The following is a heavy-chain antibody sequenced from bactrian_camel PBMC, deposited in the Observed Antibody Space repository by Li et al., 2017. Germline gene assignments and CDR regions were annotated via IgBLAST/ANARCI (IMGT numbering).Heavy chain of an antibody. J-gene: IGHJ4*01. CDR1: GDIHSRYC. D-gene: IGHD1*01. Sequence: QVQLVESGGGSVQAGGSLRLSCAASGDIHSRYCWAWFRQAPGQEREGVAGLDSDGDATYADSVKGRFIISKDIAKNILYLQMNNLKPEDTGVYYCAADLVTDEPSLVEREYYYWGQGTQVTVS. V-gene: IGHV3S6*01. CDR3: AADLVTDEPSLVEREYYY. CDR2: LDSDGDA.